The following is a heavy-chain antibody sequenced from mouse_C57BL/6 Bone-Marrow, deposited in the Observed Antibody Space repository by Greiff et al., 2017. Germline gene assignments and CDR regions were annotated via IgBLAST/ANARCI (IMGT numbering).Heavy chain of an antibody. Sequence: EVQGVESGGDLVKPGGSLKLSCAASGFTFSSYGLSWVRQTPDKRLGWVATISSGGSYTDYPDSVKGRFTISRDNAKNTLYLQMSSLKSEDTAMYYCARHWDYGGSWFAYWGQGTLVTVSA. V-gene: IGHV5-6*01. D-gene: IGHD2-4*01. CDR2: ISSGGSYT. J-gene: IGHJ3*01. CDR1: GFTFSSYG. CDR3: ARHWDYGGSWFAY.